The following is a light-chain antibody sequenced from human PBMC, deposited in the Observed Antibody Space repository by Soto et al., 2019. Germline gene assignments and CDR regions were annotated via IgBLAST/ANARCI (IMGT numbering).Light chain of an antibody. CDR2: AAS. CDR3: QQSYSTPIT. Sequence: DVQVTQCPSFLSASVGDIFTITCRASQSFSSYLNWYPQKPGKAPKLLIYAASSLQSGVPSRVSGRGSGTDFTLTISSLQPEDFATYYCQQSYSTPITFGQGTRVEIK. CDR1: QSFSSY. V-gene: IGKV1-39*01. J-gene: IGKJ5*01.